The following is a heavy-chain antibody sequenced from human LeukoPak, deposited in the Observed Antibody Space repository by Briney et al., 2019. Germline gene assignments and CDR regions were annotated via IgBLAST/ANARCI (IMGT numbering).Heavy chain of an antibody. CDR1: GYTFTGYY. V-gene: IGHV1-2*02. J-gene: IGHJ4*02. Sequence: ASVKVSCKASGYTFTGYYMHWVRQAPGQGLEWMGWINPNSGGTNYAQKFQGRVTMTRDTSISTAYMELSRLRSDDTAVYYCASYYYGSGSYYWVYWGQGTLVTVSS. D-gene: IGHD3-10*01. CDR2: INPNSGGT. CDR3: ASYYYGSGSYYWVY.